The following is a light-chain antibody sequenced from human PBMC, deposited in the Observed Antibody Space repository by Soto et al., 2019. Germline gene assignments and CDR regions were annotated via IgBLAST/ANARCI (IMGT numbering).Light chain of an antibody. V-gene: IGLV2-23*01. J-gene: IGLJ1*01. Sequence: QSVLTQPASVSGSPGQSITISCSGTSSDVGSSNLVSWYQQHPGKAPKLIIFEGDRRPSGVSGRFSGSKSGNTASLTISGLQAEDEADYYCCSFARSTTFYVFGIGTKVTVL. CDR2: EGD. CDR3: CSFARSTTFYV. CDR1: SSDVGSSNL.